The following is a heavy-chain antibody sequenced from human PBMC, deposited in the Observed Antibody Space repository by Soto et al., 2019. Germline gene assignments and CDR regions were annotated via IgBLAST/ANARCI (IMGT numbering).Heavy chain of an antibody. CDR2: ISYDGSNK. CDR1: GFTFSSYA. D-gene: IGHD2-2*01. J-gene: IGHJ6*02. V-gene: IGHV3-30-3*01. CDR3: AREGLNRVPAATYGMDV. Sequence: GGSLRLSCAASGFTFSSYAMHWVRQAPGKGLEWVAVISYDGSNKYYADSVKGRFTISRDNSKNTLYLQMNSLRAEDTAVYYCAREGLNRVPAATYGMDVWGQGTTVTVSS.